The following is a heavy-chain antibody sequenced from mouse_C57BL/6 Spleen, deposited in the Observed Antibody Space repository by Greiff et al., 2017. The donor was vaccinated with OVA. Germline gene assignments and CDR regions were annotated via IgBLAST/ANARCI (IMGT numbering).Heavy chain of an antibody. J-gene: IGHJ1*03. CDR3: ARGVTTVSYWYFDV. Sequence: QVQLQQSGAELVRPGTSVKVSCKASGYAFTNYLIEWVKQRPGQGLEWIGVINPGSGGTNYNEKFKGKATLTADKSSSTAYMQLSSLTSEDSAVYFCARGVTTVSYWYFDVWGTGTTVTVSS. CDR2: INPGSGGT. V-gene: IGHV1-54*01. D-gene: IGHD1-1*01. CDR1: GYAFTNYL.